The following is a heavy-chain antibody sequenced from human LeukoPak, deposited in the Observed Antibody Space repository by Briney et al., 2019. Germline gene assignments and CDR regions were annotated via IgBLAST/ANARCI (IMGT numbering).Heavy chain of an antibody. CDR1: GGSISSSNW. V-gene: IGHV4-4*02. D-gene: IGHD3-10*01. CDR2: IYHSGST. Sequence: PSGTLSLTCAVSGGSISSSNWWNWVRQPPGKGLEWIGEIYHSGSTNYNPSLESRVSISADTSKNQFSLRLSAVTAADTAVYYCARERPYYGSGNFVGMDVWGQGTTVSVS. CDR3: ARERPYYGSGNFVGMDV. J-gene: IGHJ6*02.